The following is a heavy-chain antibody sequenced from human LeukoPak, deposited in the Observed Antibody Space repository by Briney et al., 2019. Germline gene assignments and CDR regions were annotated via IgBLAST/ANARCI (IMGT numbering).Heavy chain of an antibody. D-gene: IGHD4-17*01. J-gene: IGHJ2*01. CDR1: GFTFSSYV. Sequence: GGSLRLSCAASGFTFSSYVMNWVRQAPGEGLEWVSTISGSDGSTYYADSVKGRFTISRDTSKNSLYLQMNSLRAEDTAIYYCAKSVTTFNWYFDLWGRGTLVTVSS. CDR3: AKSVTTFNWYFDL. CDR2: ISGSDGST. V-gene: IGHV3-23*01.